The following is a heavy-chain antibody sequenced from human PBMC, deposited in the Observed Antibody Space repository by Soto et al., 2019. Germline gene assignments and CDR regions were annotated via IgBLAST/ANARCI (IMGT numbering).Heavy chain of an antibody. D-gene: IGHD4-17*01. CDR1: GGSINYSY. CDR3: ARVNYGDYYYGMDV. V-gene: IGHV4-59*01. J-gene: IGHJ6*02. CDR2: IFYTGSA. Sequence: SETLSLTCTVSGGSINYSYWTWIRQPPGKGLEWIGYIFYTGSANYNASLKSRLTISVGTSKNQFSLKLSSVTAADTALYYCARVNYGDYYYGMDVWGQGTTVTVSS.